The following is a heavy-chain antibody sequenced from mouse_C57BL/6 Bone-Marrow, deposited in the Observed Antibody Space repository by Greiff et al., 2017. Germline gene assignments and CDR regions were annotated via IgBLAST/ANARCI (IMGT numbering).Heavy chain of an antibody. CDR1: GYTFTSYT. V-gene: IGHV1-4*01. CDR2: INPSSGYT. Sequence: VQLRQSGAELARPGASVKMSCKASGYTFTSYTMHWVKQRPGQGLEWIGYINPSSGYTKYNQKFKDKATLTADKSSSTAYMQLSSLTSEDSAVYYWARGDYDVAWFAYWGQGTLVTVTA. D-gene: IGHD2-4*01. J-gene: IGHJ3*01. CDR3: ARGDYDVAWFAY.